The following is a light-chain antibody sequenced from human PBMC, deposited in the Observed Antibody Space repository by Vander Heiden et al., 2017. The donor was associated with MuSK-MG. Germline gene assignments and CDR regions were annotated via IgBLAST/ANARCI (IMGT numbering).Light chain of an antibody. CDR1: QGISSY. J-gene: IGKJ1*01. CDR2: AAS. V-gene: IGKV1-9*01. CDR3: QQLNSYPPWT. Sequence: DIQLTQSPSFLSASVGDRDTITCRASQGISSYLAWYQQKPGKAPKLLIYAASTLQSGVPSRFSDSGSGTEFTLTISSLQPEDFATYYCQQLNSYPPWTFGQGTKVEIK.